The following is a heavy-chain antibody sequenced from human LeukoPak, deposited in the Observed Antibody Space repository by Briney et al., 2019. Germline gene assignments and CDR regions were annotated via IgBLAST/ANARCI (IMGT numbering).Heavy chain of an antibody. V-gene: IGHV3-23*01. CDR1: GFTFSNEA. Sequence: GGSLRPSCAVSGFTFSNEAMGWVRQLRGGGLEWVSSISPGGGTTYYAESMKGRFAISRDNSKSTLYLEMTSLRVEDTAVYYCTKVRSGSSNWALRIFDFWGQGVLVTVSS. J-gene: IGHJ4*02. D-gene: IGHD4-11*01. CDR3: TKVRSGSSNWALRIFDF. CDR2: ISPGGGTT.